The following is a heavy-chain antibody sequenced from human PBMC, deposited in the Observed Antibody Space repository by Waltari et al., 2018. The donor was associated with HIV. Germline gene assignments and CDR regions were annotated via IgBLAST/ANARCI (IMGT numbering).Heavy chain of an antibody. D-gene: IGHD5-12*01. Sequence: EVQLVETGGGLIQPGGSLRLSCAASEFTVSSDYMSWVRQAPGKGLEGVSGIYSGGSTYYADAVKGRFTISRDNSKNTLYLQMNSLRAEDTAIYYCARGSEYSGYADAFDIWGQGTMVTVSS. CDR2: IYSGGST. CDR1: EFTVSSDY. J-gene: IGHJ3*02. CDR3: ARGSEYSGYADAFDI. V-gene: IGHV3-53*02.